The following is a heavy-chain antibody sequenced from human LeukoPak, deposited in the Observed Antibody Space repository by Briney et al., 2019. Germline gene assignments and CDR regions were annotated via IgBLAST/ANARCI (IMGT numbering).Heavy chain of an antibody. CDR1: GFTFSSYG. CDR2: IWYDGSSK. Sequence: GGSLRLSCAASGFTFSSYGMHWVRQAPGKGLEWVAVIWYDGSSKYYADSVKGRFTISRDNSKNTLYLQMNSLRAEDTAVYYCARAPQLGYDYVSGDAFDIWGQGTMVTVSS. CDR3: ARAPQLGYDYVSGDAFDI. D-gene: IGHD3-16*01. V-gene: IGHV3-33*01. J-gene: IGHJ3*02.